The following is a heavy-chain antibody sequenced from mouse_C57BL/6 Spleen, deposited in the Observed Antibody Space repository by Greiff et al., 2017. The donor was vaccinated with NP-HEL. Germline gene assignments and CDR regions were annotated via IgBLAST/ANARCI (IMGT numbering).Heavy chain of an antibody. CDR1: GYTFTSYW. CDR3: ARKGQLRFWFAY. J-gene: IGHJ3*01. V-gene: IGHV1-55*01. Sequence: VQLQQPGAELVKPGASVKMSCKASGYTFTSYWITWVKQRPGQGLEWIGDIYPGSGSTNYNEKFKSKATLTVDPSSSTAYMQLISLTSEDSAVYYCARKGQLRFWFAYWGQGTLVTVSA. CDR2: IYPGSGST. D-gene: IGHD3-2*02.